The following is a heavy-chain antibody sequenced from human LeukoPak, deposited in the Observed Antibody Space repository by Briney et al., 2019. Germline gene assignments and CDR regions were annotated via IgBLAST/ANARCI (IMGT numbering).Heavy chain of an antibody. D-gene: IGHD2-2*02. CDR3: ARHEIVVVPAAILCSWFDP. Sequence: SETLSLTCTVSGGSISSSGYYWGWIRQPPGKGLEWIGSIYYSGSTYYNPSLKSRVTISVDTSKNQFSLKLSSVTAADTAVYYCARHEIVVVPAAILCSWFDPWGQGTLVTVSS. J-gene: IGHJ5*02. CDR2: IYYSGST. CDR1: GGSISSSGYY. V-gene: IGHV4-39*01.